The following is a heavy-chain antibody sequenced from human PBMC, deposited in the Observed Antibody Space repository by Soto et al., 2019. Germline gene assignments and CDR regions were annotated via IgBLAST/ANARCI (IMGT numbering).Heavy chain of an antibody. V-gene: IGHV3-33*01. Sequence: QVQLVESGGGVVQPGRSLRLSCAASGFTFSSYGMHWVRQAPGKGLEGVAVIWYDGSNKYYADSVKGRFTISRDNSKNTLYLQMNGLRAEDTAVYYCARQIGRFRGDEGFDYWGQGTLVTVSS. CDR3: ARQIGRFRGDEGFDY. J-gene: IGHJ4*02. CDR1: GFTFSSYG. D-gene: IGHD3-16*01. CDR2: IWYDGSNK.